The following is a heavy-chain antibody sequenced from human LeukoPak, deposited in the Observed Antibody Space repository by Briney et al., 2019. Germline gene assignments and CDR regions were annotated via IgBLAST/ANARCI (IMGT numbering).Heavy chain of an antibody. CDR2: IYYSGST. J-gene: IGHJ5*02. D-gene: IGHD3-22*01. V-gene: IGHV4-59*06. CDR1: GGSISSYY. Sequence: SETLSLTCTVSGGSISSYYWSWIRQHPGKGLEWIGYIYYSGSTYYNPSLKSRVTISVDTSKNQFSLKLSSVTAADTAVYYCARGTMIVVVGNWFDPWGQGTLVTVSS. CDR3: ARGTMIVVVGNWFDP.